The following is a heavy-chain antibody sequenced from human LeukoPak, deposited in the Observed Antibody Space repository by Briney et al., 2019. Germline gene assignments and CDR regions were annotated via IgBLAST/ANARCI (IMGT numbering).Heavy chain of an antibody. D-gene: IGHD3-22*01. CDR1: GFTFSGYT. J-gene: IGHJ4*02. V-gene: IGHV3-21*01. Sequence: GGSLRLSCEASGFTFSGYTMNWVRQAPGKGLEWVAAISSSSGNVYYADSVKGRFTISRDNSKNTLYLQMNSLRAEDTAVYYCASELVVITTYYFDYWGQGTLVTVSS. CDR3: ASELVVITTYYFDY. CDR2: ISSSSGNV.